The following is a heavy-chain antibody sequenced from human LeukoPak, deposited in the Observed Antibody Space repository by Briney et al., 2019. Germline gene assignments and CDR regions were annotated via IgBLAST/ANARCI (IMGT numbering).Heavy chain of an antibody. Sequence: GGSLRLSCAASGFTFSSYSMNWVRQAPGKGLEWVSSISSSSSYIYYADSVKGRFTISRDNAKNSLYLQMNSLRAEDTAVYYSARDETVATPFDYWGQGTLVTVSS. J-gene: IGHJ4*02. V-gene: IGHV3-21*01. CDR2: ISSSSSYI. CDR1: GFTFSSYS. D-gene: IGHD5-12*01. CDR3: ARDETVATPFDY.